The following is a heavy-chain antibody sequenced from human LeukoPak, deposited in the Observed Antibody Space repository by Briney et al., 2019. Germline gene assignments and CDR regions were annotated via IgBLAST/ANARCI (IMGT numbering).Heavy chain of an antibody. D-gene: IGHD3-10*01. V-gene: IGHV4-59*01. CDR2: IYYSGST. CDR1: GGSISSYY. CDR3: ARYAITNTKTRKSALFDY. J-gene: IGHJ4*02. Sequence: SETLSLTCTVSGGSISSYYWSWIRQPPGKGLESIGYIYYSGSTNYNPSLKSRVTISVDTSKNRFSLKLSSVTAADTAVYYCARYAITNTKTRKSALFDYWGQGTLVTVSS.